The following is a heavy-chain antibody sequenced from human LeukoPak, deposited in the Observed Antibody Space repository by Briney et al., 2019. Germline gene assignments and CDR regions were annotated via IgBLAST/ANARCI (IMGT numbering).Heavy chain of an antibody. J-gene: IGHJ5*02. D-gene: IGHD2-2*01. Sequence: SETLSLTCTVSGDSITSGRYYWSWVRQPAGKELEWIGRIYASGKTDYNPYTPSLRSRVIVSLDTSKNQFSLFLTSVTAADTAMYYCARGVVVVVVPAAGWFDPWGQGTLVTVSS. CDR1: GDSITSGRYY. V-gene: IGHV4-61*02. CDR2: IYASGKT. CDR3: ARGVVVVVVPAAGWFDP.